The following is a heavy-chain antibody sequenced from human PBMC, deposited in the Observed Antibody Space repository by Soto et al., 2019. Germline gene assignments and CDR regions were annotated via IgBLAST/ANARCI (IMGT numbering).Heavy chain of an antibody. CDR3: VKGAWLDY. D-gene: IGHD6-19*01. CDR1: GFTFSTFD. Sequence: GGSLRLSCAASGFTFSTFDMSWVRQPPGKGLEWVSVISGRDDSANYADSVKGRFTISKDKSSNTLYLKMNNLRAEDTAVYYCVKGAWLDYWGQGTLVTVSS. CDR2: ISGRDDSA. V-gene: IGHV3-23*01. J-gene: IGHJ4*02.